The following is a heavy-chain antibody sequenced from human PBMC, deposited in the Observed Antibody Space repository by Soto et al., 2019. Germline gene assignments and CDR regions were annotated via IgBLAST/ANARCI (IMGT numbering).Heavy chain of an antibody. J-gene: IGHJ2*01. D-gene: IGHD4-17*01. Sequence: GGSLRLSCAASGCTFSSYAMHWVRQAPGKGLEWVAVISYDGSNKYYADSVKGRFTISRDNSKNTLYLQMNSLRAEDTAVYYCARVGVYGDPDWYFDLWGRGTLVTVSS. CDR1: GCTFSSYA. V-gene: IGHV3-30-3*01. CDR2: ISYDGSNK. CDR3: ARVGVYGDPDWYFDL.